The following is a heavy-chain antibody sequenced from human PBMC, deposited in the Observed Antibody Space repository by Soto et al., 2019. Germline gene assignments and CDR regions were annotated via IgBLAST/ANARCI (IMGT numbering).Heavy chain of an antibody. CDR3: APTPGGLYQDY. CDR2: ISGSGGST. J-gene: IGHJ4*02. V-gene: IGHV3-23*01. D-gene: IGHD3-16*01. Sequence: EVQLLESGGGLVQPGGSLRLSCAASGFTFSSYAMSWVRQAPGKGLEWVSAISGSGGSTYYADSVKDRFTISRDNAKNTLYLQMNSLRAEDTAVYYCAPTPGGLYQDYWGEGTLVTVSS. CDR1: GFTFSSYA.